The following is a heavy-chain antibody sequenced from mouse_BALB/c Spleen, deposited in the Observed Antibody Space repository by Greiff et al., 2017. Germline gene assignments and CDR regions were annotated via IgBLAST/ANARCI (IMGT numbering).Heavy chain of an antibody. V-gene: IGHV1-69*02. D-gene: IGHD2-1*01. J-gene: IGHJ2*01. CDR1: GYTFTSYW. CDR3: TIYGNYVDY. CDR2: IYPSDSYT. Sequence: QVQLQQPGAELVRPGASVKLSCKASGYTFTSYWINWVKQRPGQGLEWIGNIYPSDSYTNYNQKFKDKATLTGDKSSSTAYMQLSSPTSEDSAVYYCTIYGNYVDYWGQGTTLTVSS.